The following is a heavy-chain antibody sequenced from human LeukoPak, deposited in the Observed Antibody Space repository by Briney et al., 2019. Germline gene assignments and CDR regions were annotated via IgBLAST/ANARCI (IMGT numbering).Heavy chain of an antibody. D-gene: IGHD5-24*01. Sequence: GESLKISCAASGFTFSSYGMHWVRQAPGKGLEWVAFIRYDGSNKYYADSVKGRFTISRDNSKNTLYLQMNSLRAEDTAVYYCAKDRGDGYNAIGYWGQGTLVTVSS. CDR2: IRYDGSNK. CDR1: GFTFSSYG. J-gene: IGHJ4*02. V-gene: IGHV3-30*02. CDR3: AKDRGDGYNAIGY.